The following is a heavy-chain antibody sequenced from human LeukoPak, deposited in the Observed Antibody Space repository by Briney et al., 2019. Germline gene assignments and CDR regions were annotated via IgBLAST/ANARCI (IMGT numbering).Heavy chain of an antibody. CDR2: IIPIFGTA. J-gene: IGHJ6*03. V-gene: IGHV1-69*13. CDR3: ARGPVYLPPIAAAGTIYYYYYMDV. Sequence: ASVKVSCKASEGTFSSYAISWVRQAPGQGLEWMGGIIPIFGTANYAQKFQGRVTITADESTSTAYMELSSLRSEDTAVYYCARGPVYLPPIAAAGTIYYYYYMDVWGKGTTVTVSS. CDR1: EGTFSSYA. D-gene: IGHD6-13*01.